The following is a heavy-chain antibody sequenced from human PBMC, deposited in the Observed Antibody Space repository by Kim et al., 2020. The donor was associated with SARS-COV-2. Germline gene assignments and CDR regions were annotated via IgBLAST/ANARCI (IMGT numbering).Heavy chain of an antibody. J-gene: IGHJ4*02. CDR1: GFTFSSYG. Sequence: GGSLRLSCAASGFTFSSYGMHWVRQAPGKGLEWVAVISYDGSNKYYADSVKGRFTISRDNSKNTLYLQMNSLRAEDTAVYYCAKGFSNVWDYFDYWGQGTLVTVSS. CDR2: ISYDGSNK. CDR3: AKGFSNVWDYFDY. D-gene: IGHD4-4*01. V-gene: IGHV3-30*18.